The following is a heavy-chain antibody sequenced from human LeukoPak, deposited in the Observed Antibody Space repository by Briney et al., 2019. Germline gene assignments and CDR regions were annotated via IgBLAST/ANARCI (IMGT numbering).Heavy chain of an antibody. D-gene: IGHD4-23*01. Sequence: GASLKISSKGSGYRFTNYWIVWVRRLPGKGLEWLGGIYPGDSDTRYSPSFQGQVTISADKSIYTAYLQWSSLKASDTAVYYCARITHDYGDNTYGLDVWGEGTTVTVSS. J-gene: IGHJ6*04. CDR1: GYRFTNYW. V-gene: IGHV5-51*01. CDR2: IYPGDSDT. CDR3: ARITHDYGDNTYGLDV.